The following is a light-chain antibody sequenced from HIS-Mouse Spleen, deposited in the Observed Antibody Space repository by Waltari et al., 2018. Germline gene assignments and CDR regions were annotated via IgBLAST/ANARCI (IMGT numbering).Light chain of an antibody. Sequence: QSVLTQPPSASGTPGQRVTISCSGSSPNLGSNYVYWYQQLPGTAPKLLIYRNNQRPSGVPDRFSGSKSGTSASLAISGLRSEDEADYYCAAWDDSLSGPVFGGGTKLTVL. CDR3: AAWDDSLSGPV. J-gene: IGLJ3*02. CDR1: SPNLGSNY. CDR2: RNN. V-gene: IGLV1-47*01.